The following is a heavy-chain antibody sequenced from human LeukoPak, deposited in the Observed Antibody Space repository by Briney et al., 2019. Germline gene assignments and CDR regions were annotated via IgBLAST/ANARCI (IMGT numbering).Heavy chain of an antibody. J-gene: IGHJ6*02. CDR2: LGTNGDA. D-gene: IGHD6-6*01. Sequence: PGGSLRLSCVASGFSFSDYDMYWVRQAAGRGLEWVSALGTNGDAYYLGSVRGRFTISRENVKNSLYLQMNSLGVEDTAVYYCAREWRGIASHYHGMDVWGQGTTFTVSS. CDR1: GFSFSDYD. CDR3: AREWRGIASHYHGMDV. V-gene: IGHV3-13*01.